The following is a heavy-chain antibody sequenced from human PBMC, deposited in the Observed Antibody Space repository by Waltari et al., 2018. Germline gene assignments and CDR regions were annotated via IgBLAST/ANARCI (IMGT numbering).Heavy chain of an antibody. D-gene: IGHD3-16*02. CDR3: ARDRSSSYFDY. Sequence: EVQLVESGGGLVQPGGSLRLSCAASGFTVSSNYMSWVRQAPGKGLGGVSVIYSGGSTYYADSVKGRFTISRDNSKNTLYLQMNSLRAEDTAVYYCARDRSSSYFDYWGQGTLVTVSS. CDR1: GFTVSSNY. CDR2: IYSGGST. V-gene: IGHV3-66*02. J-gene: IGHJ4*02.